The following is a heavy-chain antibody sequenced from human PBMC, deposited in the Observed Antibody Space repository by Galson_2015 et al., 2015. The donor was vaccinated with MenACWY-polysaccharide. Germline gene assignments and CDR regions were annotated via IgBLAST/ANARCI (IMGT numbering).Heavy chain of an antibody. CDR3: AREGSRIVFHAFDT. D-gene: IGHD6-13*01. CDR1: GSRFRNSG. J-gene: IGHJ3*02. Sequence: SLRLSCAASGSRFRNSGMHWVRQAPGKGLEWVAVIQYDGSKIVYADSVKGRFTISRDNSKNTLFLEMNSLGAEDTAVYYCAREGSRIVFHAFDTWGQGTMVTVSS. V-gene: IGHV3-33*01. CDR2: IQYDGSKI.